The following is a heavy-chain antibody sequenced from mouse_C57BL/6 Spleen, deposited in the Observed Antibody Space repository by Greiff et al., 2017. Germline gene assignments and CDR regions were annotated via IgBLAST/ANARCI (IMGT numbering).Heavy chain of an antibody. CDR3: AVTTVVEAMDY. CDR1: GYSFTDYN. D-gene: IGHD1-1*01. J-gene: IGHJ4*01. CDR2: INPNYGTT. Sequence: VHVKQSGPELVKPGASVKISCKASGYSFTDYNMNWVKQSNGKSLEWIGVINPNYGTTSYNQKFKGKATLTVDQSSSTAYMQLNSLTSEDSAVYYCAVTTVVEAMDYWGQGTSVTVSS. V-gene: IGHV1-39*01.